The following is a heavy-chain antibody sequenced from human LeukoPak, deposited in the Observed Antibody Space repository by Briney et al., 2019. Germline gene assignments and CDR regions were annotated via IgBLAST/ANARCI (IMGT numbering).Heavy chain of an antibody. CDR1: GGTFSSYA. CDR2: ISAYNGNT. J-gene: IGHJ4*02. Sequence: EASVKVSCKASGGTFSSYAISWVRQAPGQGLEWMGWISAYNGNTNYAQKLQGRVTMTTDTSTSTAYMELRSLRSDDTAVYYCARVPAAGESDYWGQGTLVTVSS. V-gene: IGHV1-18*01. D-gene: IGHD6-13*01. CDR3: ARVPAAGESDY.